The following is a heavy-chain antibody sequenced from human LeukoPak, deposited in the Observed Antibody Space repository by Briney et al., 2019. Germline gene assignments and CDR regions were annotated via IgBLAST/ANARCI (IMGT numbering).Heavy chain of an antibody. J-gene: IGHJ4*02. CDR3: ARDPTTVTSLPYYFDF. D-gene: IGHD4-17*01. CDR2: INDRGRT. CDR1: GGSFSGYH. V-gene: IGHV4-34*01. Sequence: SGTLSLTCAVHGGSFSGYHWNWIRQSPSKGLEWIGEINDRGRTNYNPSLESRVTLSVDTSKKEFSLKLSAVTAADTAVYYCARDPTTVTSLPYYFDFWGQGTLVSVSS.